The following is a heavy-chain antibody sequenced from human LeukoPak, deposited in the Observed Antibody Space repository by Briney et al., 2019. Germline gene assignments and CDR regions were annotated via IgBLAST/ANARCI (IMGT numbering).Heavy chain of an antibody. Sequence: GGSLRLSCAASGFTFSSYGMHWVRQAPGKGLEWVAVIWYDGSNKYYADSVKGRFTISRDNSKNTLYLQMNSLRAEDTAVYYCARRRRTAMVYPGYYYGMDVWGQGTTVTASS. J-gene: IGHJ6*02. V-gene: IGHV3-33*01. CDR2: IWYDGSNK. CDR1: GFTFSSYG. CDR3: ARRRRTAMVYPGYYYGMDV. D-gene: IGHD5-18*01.